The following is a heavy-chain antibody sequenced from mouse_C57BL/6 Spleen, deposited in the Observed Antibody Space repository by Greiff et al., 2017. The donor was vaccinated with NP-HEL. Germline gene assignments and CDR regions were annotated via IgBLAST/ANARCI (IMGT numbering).Heavy chain of an antibody. CDR1: GYTFTSYG. Sequence: QVQLQQSGAELARPGASVKLSCKASGYTFTSYGISWVKQRTGQGLEWIGEIYPRSGNTYYNETFKGKATLTADKSSSTAYMELRSLTSEDSAVYFCARDGGYAMDYWGQGTSVTVSS. CDR3: ARDGGYAMDY. J-gene: IGHJ4*01. CDR2: IYPRSGNT. V-gene: IGHV1-81*01.